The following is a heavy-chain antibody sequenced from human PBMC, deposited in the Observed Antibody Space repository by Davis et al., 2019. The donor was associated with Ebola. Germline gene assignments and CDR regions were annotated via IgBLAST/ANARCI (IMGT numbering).Heavy chain of an antibody. CDR1: GFTFSSYW. Sequence: GESLKISCAASGFTFSSYWMSWVRQAPGKGLEWVANIKQDGSEKYYVDSVKGRFTISRDNAKNSLYLQMNSLKTEDTAVYYCTRHGRDDIRGDVWGQGTTVTVSS. CDR3: TRHGRDDIRGDV. D-gene: IGHD3-9*01. CDR2: IKQDGSEK. J-gene: IGHJ6*02. V-gene: IGHV3-7*03.